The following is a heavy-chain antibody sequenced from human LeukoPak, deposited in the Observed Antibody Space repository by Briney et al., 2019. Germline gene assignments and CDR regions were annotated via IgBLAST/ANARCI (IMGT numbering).Heavy chain of an antibody. Sequence: PGGSLRLSCAASGFTFSSYGMHWVRQAPGKGREWGAVIWYDGSNKYYADSVKGRFTISRDNSKNTLYLQMNSLRAEDTAVYYCAKIAVAGPGPIDYWGQGTLVTVSS. J-gene: IGHJ4*02. CDR2: IWYDGSNK. CDR3: AKIAVAGPGPIDY. V-gene: IGHV3-33*06. D-gene: IGHD6-19*01. CDR1: GFTFSSYG.